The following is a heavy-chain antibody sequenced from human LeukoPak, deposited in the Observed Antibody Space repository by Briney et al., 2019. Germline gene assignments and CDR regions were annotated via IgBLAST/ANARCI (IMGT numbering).Heavy chain of an antibody. CDR2: IYTSGST. CDR3: ARGPYDFWSGYSSDAFDI. D-gene: IGHD3-3*01. Sequence: PSETLSLTCAVYGGSFSSYYWSWIRQPAGKGLEWIGRIYTSGSTNYNPSLKSRVTMSVDTSKNQFSLKLSSVTAADTAVYYCARGPYDFWSGYSSDAFDIWGQGTMVTVSS. V-gene: IGHV4-59*10. J-gene: IGHJ3*02. CDR1: GGSFSSYY.